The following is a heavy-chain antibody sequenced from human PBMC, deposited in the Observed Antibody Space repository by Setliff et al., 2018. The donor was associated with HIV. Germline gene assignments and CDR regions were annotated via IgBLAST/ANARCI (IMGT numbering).Heavy chain of an antibody. Sequence: PSETLSLTCAVYGGSLSDSFWGWIRHPPGKGLEWIGEIDHSGSTNYNSSLESRVTISRDMSKKQFSLKMTSVTAADAAVYFCARGLHYHGSGSHRLGAFDIWGRGTLVTVS. CDR3: ARGLHYHGSGSHRLGAFDI. D-gene: IGHD3-10*01. J-gene: IGHJ3*02. V-gene: IGHV4-34*01. CDR1: GGSLSDSF. CDR2: IDHSGST.